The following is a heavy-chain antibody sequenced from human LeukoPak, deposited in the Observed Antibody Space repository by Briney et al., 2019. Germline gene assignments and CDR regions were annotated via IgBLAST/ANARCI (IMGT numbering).Heavy chain of an antibody. CDR1: GFNFSRYE. Sequence: PGGSLRLFCAASGFNFSRYEMNWVRQAPGEGLVWASRNNSDWSSTSYADSVKGRFTISRDNAKNTLYLQMNSLRAEDTAVYYCAKEGSLGYCSSTSCYQSNWFDPWGQGTLVTVSS. CDR2: NNSDWSST. D-gene: IGHD2-2*01. J-gene: IGHJ5*02. CDR3: AKEGSLGYCSSTSCYQSNWFDP. V-gene: IGHV3-74*01.